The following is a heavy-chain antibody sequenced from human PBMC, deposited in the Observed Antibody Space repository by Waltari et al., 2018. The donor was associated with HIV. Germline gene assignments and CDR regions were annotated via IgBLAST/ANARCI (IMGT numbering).Heavy chain of an antibody. Sequence: VHLLQSGPEMKKPGASVTVSCKTSGYSFSNFYIHWVRQAPGQGLVWVVVVNANGGCTVYSEAFPTRLTLTADTSTNTAYLQLTDLTPADAATYFCGRGTTDYINYWGQGSLVTVSS. V-gene: IGHV1-46*03. CDR2: VNANGGCT. CDR1: GYSFSNFY. J-gene: IGHJ4*02. CDR3: GRGTTDYINY. D-gene: IGHD4-4*01.